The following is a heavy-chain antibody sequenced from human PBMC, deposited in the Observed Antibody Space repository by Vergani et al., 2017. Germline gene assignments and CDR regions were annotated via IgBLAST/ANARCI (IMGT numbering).Heavy chain of an antibody. CDR1: GFTLGDYA. V-gene: IGHV3-9*03. Sequence: EVHLVESGGGLVQPGRSLRLSCSGSGFTLGDYAMTWVRQAPGKGLEWVSGISWNSGSIGYADSVKGRFTISRDNAKNSLYLQMNSLRAEDMALYYCAKDKHYYDSSGIFDYWGQGTLVTVSS. J-gene: IGHJ4*02. CDR2: ISWNSGSI. D-gene: IGHD3-22*01. CDR3: AKDKHYYDSSGIFDY.